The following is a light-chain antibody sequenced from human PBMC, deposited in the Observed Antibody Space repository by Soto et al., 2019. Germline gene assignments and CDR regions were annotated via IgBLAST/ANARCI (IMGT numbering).Light chain of an antibody. CDR2: GAS. Sequence: EIVLTQSPGTLSLSPGERATLSCRASQSVSSSYLAWYQQKPGQAPRLLSYGASSRATVIPDRFSGSGSWANFPLTIRGLEPEDFAVFYCQQDGSSPRTFGQGTKVDIK. CDR1: QSVSSSY. J-gene: IGKJ1*01. V-gene: IGKV3-20*01. CDR3: QQDGSSPRT.